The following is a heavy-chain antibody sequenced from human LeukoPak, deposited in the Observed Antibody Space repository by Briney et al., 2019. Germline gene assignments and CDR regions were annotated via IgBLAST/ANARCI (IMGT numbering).Heavy chain of an antibody. D-gene: IGHD5-24*01. J-gene: IGHJ4*02. CDR3: ARASRGDGYISY. V-gene: IGHV1-69*04. CDR1: GGTFSSYA. CDR2: IIPILGIT. Sequence: SVKVSCKASGGTFSSYAVSWVRQAPGQGLEWMGRIIPILGITNYAQKFQDRVTITADKDTSTAYMELSSLISEDTAMYYCARASRGDGYISYWGQGTLVTVSS.